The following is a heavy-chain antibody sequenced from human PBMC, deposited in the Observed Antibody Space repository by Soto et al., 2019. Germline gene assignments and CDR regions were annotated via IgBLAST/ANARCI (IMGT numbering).Heavy chain of an antibody. D-gene: IGHD5-18*01. Sequence: EVQLVESGGGLVQPGGSLRLSCAASGFSFSNYWIHWVRQAPGKGLVWVSRIKTDGSSTDYAASVKGRFTXSRDNAKXXXXXXXXSXTAEDTAVYYCAKREGNTYGLFHWGQGTLVTVSS. J-gene: IGHJ4*02. CDR1: GFSFSNYW. CDR2: IKTDGSST. V-gene: IGHV3-74*01. CDR3: AKREGNTYGLFH.